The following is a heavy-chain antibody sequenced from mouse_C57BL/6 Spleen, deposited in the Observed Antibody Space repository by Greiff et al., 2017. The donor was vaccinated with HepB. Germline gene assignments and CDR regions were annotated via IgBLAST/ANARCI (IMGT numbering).Heavy chain of an antibody. CDR2: IDPSDSYT. Sequence: QVQLQQPGAELVMPGASVKLSCKASGYTFTSYWMHWVKQRPGQGLEWIGEIDPSDSYTNYNQKFKGKSTLTVDKSSSTAYMQLSSLTSEDYAVYYCAIYDGYWYFDVWGTGTTVTVSS. J-gene: IGHJ1*03. V-gene: IGHV1-69*01. CDR1: GYTFTSYW. D-gene: IGHD2-12*01. CDR3: AIYDGYWYFDV.